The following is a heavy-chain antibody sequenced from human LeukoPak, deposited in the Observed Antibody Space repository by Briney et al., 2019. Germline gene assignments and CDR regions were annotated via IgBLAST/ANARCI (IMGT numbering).Heavy chain of an antibody. Sequence: SETLSLTCTVSGGSLSSYYWSWIRQPPGKGLEWIGYIYNSGGTNYNPSLKSRGTISGDPSTSQFSLKLSSVTAADTAVYYCARGGLRSSWYAEYFQHWGQGTLVTVSS. V-gene: IGHV4-59*01. CDR3: ARGGLRSSWYAEYFQH. CDR2: IYNSGGT. D-gene: IGHD6-13*01. J-gene: IGHJ1*01. CDR1: GGSLSSYY.